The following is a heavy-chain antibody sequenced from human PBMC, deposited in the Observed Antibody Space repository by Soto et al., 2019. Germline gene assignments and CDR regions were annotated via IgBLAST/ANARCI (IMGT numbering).Heavy chain of an antibody. J-gene: IGHJ4*02. CDR2: IYTTT. CDR1: GFTLSDHW. CDR3: LRGASGYGNFDY. V-gene: IGHV3-74*01. Sequence: EAQLVESGGGLVQPGGSLRLSCGASGFTLSDHWMHWVRQRPGKGLVWVSRIYTTTNYADSVKGRFIISRDNAKNTLYLQMNGLRDEDTAVYYCLRGASGYGNFDYWGRGILVTVSS. D-gene: IGHD5-12*01.